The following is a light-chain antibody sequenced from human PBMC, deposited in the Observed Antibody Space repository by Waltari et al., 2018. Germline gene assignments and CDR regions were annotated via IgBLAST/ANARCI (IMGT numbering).Light chain of an antibody. CDR1: QSLVHTDGHTY. Sequence: DVVMTQSPLSLPVSLGQPASISCRSSQSLVHTDGHTYLNWFQQRLGQSPRRLIYKVSNRDSGVPDRFSGSGSGTAFTLKISRVEAEDVGIYYCMQATNWPLTFGQGTKVEIQ. CDR2: KVS. V-gene: IGKV2-30*02. CDR3: MQATNWPLT. J-gene: IGKJ1*01.